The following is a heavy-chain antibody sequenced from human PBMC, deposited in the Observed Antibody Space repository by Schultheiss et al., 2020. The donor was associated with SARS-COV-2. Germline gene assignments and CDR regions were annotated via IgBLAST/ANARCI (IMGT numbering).Heavy chain of an antibody. CDR2: IYYSGST. Sequence: SETLSLTCTVSGGSISSYYWSWIRQPPGKGLEWIGYIYYSGSTNYNPSLKSRVTISVDTSKNQFSLKLSSVTAADTAVYYYARQRLVARRTYYYYMDVWGKGTTVTVSS. D-gene: IGHD2-15*01. V-gene: IGHV4-59*08. J-gene: IGHJ6*03. CDR3: ARQRLVARRTYYYYMDV. CDR1: GGSISSYY.